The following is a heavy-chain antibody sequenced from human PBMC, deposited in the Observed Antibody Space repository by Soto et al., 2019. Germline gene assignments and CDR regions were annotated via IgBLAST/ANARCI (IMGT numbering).Heavy chain of an antibody. V-gene: IGHV4-59*01. CDR2: IYYSGST. D-gene: IGHD1-1*01. CDR1: GGSISSYY. Sequence: SETLSLTCTVSGGSISSYYWSWIRQPPGKGLEWIGYIYYSGSTNYNPSLKSRVTTSVDTSKNQFSLKLSSVTAADTAVYYCARVKTQLELFDYWGQGTLVTVSS. J-gene: IGHJ4*02. CDR3: ARVKTQLELFDY.